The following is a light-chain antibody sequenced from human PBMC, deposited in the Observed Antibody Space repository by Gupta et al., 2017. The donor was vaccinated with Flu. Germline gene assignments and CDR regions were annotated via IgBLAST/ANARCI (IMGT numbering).Light chain of an antibody. CDR2: EVS. J-gene: IGLJ1*01. Sequence: QSALTQPASVSGSPGQSITISCTGSSSDVGGYNYVSWYQHHPGNAPKLIIYEVSDRPSGVSNRFSGSKSGNTASLTISGLQAEDEADYYCSSYRSGSILYVFGTGTKVTVL. CDR1: SSDVGGYNY. CDR3: SSYRSGSILYV. V-gene: IGLV2-14*01.